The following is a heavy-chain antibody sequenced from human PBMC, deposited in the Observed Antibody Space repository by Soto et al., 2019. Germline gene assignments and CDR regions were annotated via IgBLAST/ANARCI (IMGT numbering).Heavy chain of an antibody. CDR2: IYYSGST. CDR1: GGSISSGDYY. J-gene: IGHJ5*02. Sequence: SETLSLTCTVSGGSISSGDYYWSWIRQPPGKGLEWIGYIYYSGSTYYNPSLKSRVTISVDTSKNQFSLKLSSVTAADTAVYYCGREVPAATYNSFDPSGQGTLVTVS. V-gene: IGHV4-30-4*01. D-gene: IGHD2-2*01. CDR3: GREVPAATYNSFDP.